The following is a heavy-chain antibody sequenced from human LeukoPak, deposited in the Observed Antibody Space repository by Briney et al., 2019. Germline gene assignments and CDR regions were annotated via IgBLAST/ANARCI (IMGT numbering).Heavy chain of an antibody. CDR1: GFTFSSYA. CDR3: SKQRSEVEVAATNY. Sequence: GGSLRLSCAASGFTFSSYAMTWVRQAPGKGLEWVSSISGGGDTTYYADSVRGRFTISRDNSKNTLSVQMNNLRAEDTAVYYCSKQRSEVEVAATNYWGQGTLVTVSS. V-gene: IGHV3-23*01. J-gene: IGHJ4*02. CDR2: ISGGGDTT. D-gene: IGHD2-15*01.